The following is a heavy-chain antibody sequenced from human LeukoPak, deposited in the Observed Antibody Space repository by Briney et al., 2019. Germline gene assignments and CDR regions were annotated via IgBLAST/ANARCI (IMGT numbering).Heavy chain of an antibody. CDR1: GGSISSSNW. CDR2: IYHSGST. D-gene: IGHD2-21*01. Sequence: PSETLSLTCAVSGGSISSSNWWSWVRQPPGKGLEWIGEIYHSGSTNYNPTLKSRVTISVDKSKNQFSLKLSSVTAADTAVYYCAGPGERLGAFDIWGQGTMVTVSS. J-gene: IGHJ3*02. V-gene: IGHV4-4*02. CDR3: AGPGERLGAFDI.